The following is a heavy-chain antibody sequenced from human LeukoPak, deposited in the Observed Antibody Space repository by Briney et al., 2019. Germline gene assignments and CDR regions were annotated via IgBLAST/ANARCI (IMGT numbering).Heavy chain of an antibody. D-gene: IGHD3-3*01. J-gene: IGHJ6*02. CDR2: IIPIFGIA. CDR1: GGTFSSYA. CDR3: ARDLKEGGFLEWLLSPSYYYGMDV. Sequence: SVKVSCKASGGTFSSYAISWVRQALGQGLEWMGRIIPIFGIANYAQKFQGRVTITADKSTSTAYMELSSLRSEDTAVYYCARDLKEGGFLEWLLSPSYYYGMDVWGQGTTVTVSS. V-gene: IGHV1-69*04.